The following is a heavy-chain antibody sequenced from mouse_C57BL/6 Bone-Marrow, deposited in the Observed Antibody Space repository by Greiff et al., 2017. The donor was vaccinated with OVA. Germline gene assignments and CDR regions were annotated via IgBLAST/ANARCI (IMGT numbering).Heavy chain of an antibody. CDR2: IDPETGGT. CDR1: GYTFTDYE. D-gene: IGHD2-3*01. Sequence: VQLQQSGAELVRPGASVTLSCKASGYTFTDYEMHWVKQTPVHGLEWIGAIDPETGGTAYNQKFKGKAILTADKSSSTAYMELRSLTSEDSAVYYCTRVGDGYYGFAYWAKGLWSLSLQ. V-gene: IGHV1-15*01. CDR3: TRVGDGYYGFAY. J-gene: IGHJ3*01.